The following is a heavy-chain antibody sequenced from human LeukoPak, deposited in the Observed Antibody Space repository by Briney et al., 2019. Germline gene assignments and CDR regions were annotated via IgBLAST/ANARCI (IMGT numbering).Heavy chain of an antibody. D-gene: IGHD3-9*01. CDR2: IYYSGST. Sequence: SETLSLTCTVSGGSISSYYWSWIREPPGKGLQWIGYIYYSGSTYYNPSLKSRVTISADTSKNQFSLKLSSVTAADTAVYYCARESPDWYMDVWGKGTTVTVSS. CDR3: ARESPDWYMDV. V-gene: IGHV4-59*04. CDR1: GGSISSYY. J-gene: IGHJ6*03.